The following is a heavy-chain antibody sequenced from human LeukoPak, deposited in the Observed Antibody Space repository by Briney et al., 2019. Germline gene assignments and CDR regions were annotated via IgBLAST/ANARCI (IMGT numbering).Heavy chain of an antibody. CDR3: ARDIGLDYSSSSFASDI. Sequence: PSETLSLTCTVSGGSFTTHYWNWFRQPAGKGLEWIRRIYSGGSTNYKSSLKSRVIMSIDTSKRQLSLKLSSVTAADTAIYYCARDIGLDYSSSSFASDIWGPGTLVIVSS. CDR2: IYSGGST. D-gene: IGHD6-6*01. V-gene: IGHV4-4*07. J-gene: IGHJ3*02. CDR1: GGSFTTHY.